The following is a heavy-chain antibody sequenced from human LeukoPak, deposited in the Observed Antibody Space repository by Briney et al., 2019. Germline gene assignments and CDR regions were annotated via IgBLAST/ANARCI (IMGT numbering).Heavy chain of an antibody. CDR3: AREHDSSGYFDY. CDR2: IYYSGST. D-gene: IGHD3-22*01. CDR1: GGSFSGYY. J-gene: IGHJ4*02. Sequence: SETLSLTCAVYGGSFSGYYWSWIRQPPGKGLEWIGYIYYSGSTNYNPSLKSRVTISVDTSKNQFSLKLSSVTAADTAVYYCAREHDSSGYFDYWGQGTLVTVSS. V-gene: IGHV4-59*01.